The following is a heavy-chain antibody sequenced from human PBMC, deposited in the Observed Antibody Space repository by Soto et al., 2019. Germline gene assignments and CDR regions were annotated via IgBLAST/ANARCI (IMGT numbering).Heavy chain of an antibody. CDR2: ISSSSSYI. Sequence: GGSLRLSCAASGFTFSSYSMNWVRQAPGKGLEWVSSISSSSSYIYYADSVKGRFTISRDNAKNSLYLQMNSLRAEDTAVYYCARSAQGYSSSWYLSYYYYMDVWGKGTTVTVSS. V-gene: IGHV3-21*01. D-gene: IGHD6-13*01. CDR1: GFTFSSYS. J-gene: IGHJ6*03. CDR3: ARSAQGYSSSWYLSYYYYMDV.